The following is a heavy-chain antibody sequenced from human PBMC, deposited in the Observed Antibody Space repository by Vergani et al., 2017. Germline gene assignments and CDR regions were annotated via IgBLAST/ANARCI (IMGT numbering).Heavy chain of an antibody. J-gene: IGHJ5*02. CDR1: GYIFKNYY. D-gene: IGHD2-21*01. CDR3: ARSIGYCAGATCRAYYFDH. Sequence: VQLVQSGAEVRKPGASVTVSCTASGYIFKNYYIHWLRQAPGQAFEWMGILNPTTGHTTSAQKFMGRVDMTRDPSTVTSTRTVQMTLSSLRSEDTAVXYCARSIGYCAGATCRAYYFDHWGQGTRVTVSS. CDR2: LNPTTGHT. V-gene: IGHV1-46*02.